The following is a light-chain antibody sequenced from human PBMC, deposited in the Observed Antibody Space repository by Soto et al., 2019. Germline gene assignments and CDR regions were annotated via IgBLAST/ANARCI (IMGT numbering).Light chain of an antibody. J-gene: IGKJ5*01. CDR2: GAS. CDR1: RSVSSN. CDR3: QQHNNWPPIT. Sequence: EILITQSPATLSVSPGGRATLSFRGSRSVSSNLAWYQQKPGQAPRLLIYGASTRATGIPARFSGSGSGTEFTLTISSLQSEDFAVYYCQQHNNWPPITCGQGTRLEIK. V-gene: IGKV3-15*01.